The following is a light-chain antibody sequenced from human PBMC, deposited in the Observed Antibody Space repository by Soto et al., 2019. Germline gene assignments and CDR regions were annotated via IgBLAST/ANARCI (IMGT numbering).Light chain of an antibody. CDR3: QQYGGSPIT. Sequence: IVLTQSPATLSLSPGERATLSCRAGQSISTYLAWYQQKSGQAPRLLIYDASNRATGTPDRFSGSGSGTDFTLTISRLEPEDFAVYYCQQYGGSPITFGQGTRLEIK. CDR1: QSISTY. CDR2: DAS. V-gene: IGKV3-20*01. J-gene: IGKJ5*01.